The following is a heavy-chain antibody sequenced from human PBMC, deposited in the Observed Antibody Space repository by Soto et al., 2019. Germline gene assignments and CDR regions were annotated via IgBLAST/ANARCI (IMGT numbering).Heavy chain of an antibody. Sequence: SETLSLTCTVSVGSISSYYWSWIRQPPGKGLEWIGYIYYSGSTNYNPSLKSRVTISVDTSKNQFSLKLSSVTAADTAVYYCARGPDYGDYLDYWGQGTLVTVSS. CDR2: IYYSGST. V-gene: IGHV4-59*01. CDR3: ARGPDYGDYLDY. CDR1: VGSISSYY. D-gene: IGHD4-17*01. J-gene: IGHJ4*02.